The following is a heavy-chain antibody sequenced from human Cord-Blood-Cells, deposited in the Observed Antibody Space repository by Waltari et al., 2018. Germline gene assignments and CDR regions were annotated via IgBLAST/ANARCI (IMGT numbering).Heavy chain of an antibody. D-gene: IGHD6-13*01. V-gene: IGHV5-51*03. Sequence: EVQLVQSGAAVKKPGASLKISCKGPGYSFTRYCTGWGRQLPGKGLEWMGIIYPSDSDTRYSPSFQGQVTISADKSISTAYLQWSSLKASDTAMYYCARRGIAAAGTADWFDPWGQGTLVTVSS. CDR1: GYSFTRYC. J-gene: IGHJ5*02. CDR2: IYPSDSDT. CDR3: ARRGIAAAGTADWFDP.